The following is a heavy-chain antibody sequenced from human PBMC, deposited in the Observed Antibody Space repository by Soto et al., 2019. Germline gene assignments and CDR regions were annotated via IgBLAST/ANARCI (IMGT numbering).Heavy chain of an antibody. CDR3: AREGAYGLSNWFDP. Sequence: KVSCKASGGTFSSYAISWVRQAPGQGLEWMGGIIPIFGTANYAQKFQGRVTITADESTSTAYMELSSLRSEDTAVYYCAREGAYGLSNWFDPWGQGTLVTVSS. CDR2: IIPIFGTA. D-gene: IGHD4-17*01. J-gene: IGHJ5*02. CDR1: GGTFSSYA. V-gene: IGHV1-69*01.